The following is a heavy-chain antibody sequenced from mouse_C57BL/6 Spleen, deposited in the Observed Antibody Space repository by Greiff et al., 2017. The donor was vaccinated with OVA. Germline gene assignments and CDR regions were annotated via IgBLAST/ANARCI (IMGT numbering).Heavy chain of an antibody. CDR1: GYTFTSYW. CDR3: ARSFMVPYYFDY. CDR2: IDPSDSYT. Sequence: VQLQQPGAELVMPGASVKLSCKASGYTFTSYWMHWVKQRPGQGLEWIGEIDPSDSYTNYNQKFKGKSTLTVDKSSSTAYMQLSSLTSEDSAVYYFARSFMVPYYFDYWGQGTTLTVSS. D-gene: IGHD2-2*01. J-gene: IGHJ2*01. V-gene: IGHV1-69*01.